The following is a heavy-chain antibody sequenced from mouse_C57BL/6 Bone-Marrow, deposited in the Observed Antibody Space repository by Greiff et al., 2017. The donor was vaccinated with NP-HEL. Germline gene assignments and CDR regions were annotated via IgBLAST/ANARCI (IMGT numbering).Heavy chain of an antibody. V-gene: IGHV5-6*02. J-gene: IGHJ2*01. Sequence: DVMLVESGGDLVKPGGSLKLSCAASGFTFSSYGMSWVRQTPDKRLEWVATISSGGSYTYYPDSVKGRFTISRDNAKNTLYLQMSSLKSEDTAMYDCARQITTVVALDYWGQGTTLTVSS. CDR2: ISSGGSYT. CDR1: GFTFSSYG. CDR3: ARQITTVVALDY. D-gene: IGHD1-1*01.